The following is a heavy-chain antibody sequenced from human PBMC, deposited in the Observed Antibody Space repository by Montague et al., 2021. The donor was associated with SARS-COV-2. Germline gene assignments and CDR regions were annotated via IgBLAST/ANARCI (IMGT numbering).Heavy chain of an antibody. V-gene: IGHV4-59*01. D-gene: IGHD1-1*01. CDR3: ARAQTTCFIATCVNCFDY. CDR2: IFYNGGA. CDR1: GDSISSYY. J-gene: IGHJ4*02. Sequence: SETLSLTCSVSGDSISSYYWSWIRQSPGRGPDWIGHIFYNGGATYNNSPKSRVSISAGTSRRQFSLNLKSVIAADTAAYYYARAQTTCFIATCVNCFDYWGQGAQVTVSS.